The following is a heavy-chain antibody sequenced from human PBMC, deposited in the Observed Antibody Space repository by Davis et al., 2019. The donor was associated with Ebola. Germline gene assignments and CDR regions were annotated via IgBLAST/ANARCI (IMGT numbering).Heavy chain of an antibody. CDR3: ARTPPRYSSSWYRNWFDP. V-gene: IGHV4-59*01. CDR2: IYYSGST. Sequence: MPSETLSLTCTVSGGSISSYYWSWIRQPPGKGLEWIGYIYYSGSTNYNPSLKSRVTISVDTSKNQFSLKLSSVTAADTAVYYCARTPPRYSSSWYRNWFDPWGQGTLVTVSS. D-gene: IGHD6-13*01. J-gene: IGHJ5*02. CDR1: GGSISSYY.